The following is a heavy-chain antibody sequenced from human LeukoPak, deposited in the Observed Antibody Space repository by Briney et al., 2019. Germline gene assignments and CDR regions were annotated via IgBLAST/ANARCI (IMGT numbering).Heavy chain of an antibody. J-gene: IGHJ4*02. Sequence: SQTLSLTCAVSGGSISSGGYSWSWIRQPPGKGLEWIGYIYHSGSTYYNPSLKSRVTISVDRSKNQFSLKLSCVTAADTAVYYCARGTYYYGSGSKFDYWGQGTLVTVSS. CDR3: ARGTYYYGSGSKFDY. V-gene: IGHV4-30-2*01. CDR2: IYHSGST. CDR1: GGSISSGGYS. D-gene: IGHD3-10*01.